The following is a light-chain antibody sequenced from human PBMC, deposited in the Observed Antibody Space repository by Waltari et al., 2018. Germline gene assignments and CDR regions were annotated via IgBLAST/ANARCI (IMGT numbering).Light chain of an antibody. CDR1: QTGCMT. CDR2: GAS. Sequence: CRAIQTGCMTLDWYQQKPGQATRLLIYGASNRATGIPDRFSGGGSGKDCSRTIGELEAEDLWVYYWQDYVRLPVTFGQGTRVEI. CDR3: QDYVRLPVT. V-gene: IGKV3-20*01. J-gene: IGKJ1*01.